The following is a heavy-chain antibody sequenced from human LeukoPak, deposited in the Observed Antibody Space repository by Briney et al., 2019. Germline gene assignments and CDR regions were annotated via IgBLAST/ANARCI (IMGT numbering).Heavy chain of an antibody. CDR1: GFTFSSYA. J-gene: IGHJ4*02. Sequence: PGGSLRLSCAASGFTFSSYAMHWVRQAPGKGLEWVAVISYDGSNKYYADSVKGRFTISRDNSKNTLYLQMNSLRAEDTAVYYCAKEMGATNYFEYWGQGTLATVSS. D-gene: IGHD1-26*01. CDR2: ISYDGSNK. CDR3: AKEMGATNYFEY. V-gene: IGHV3-30-3*01.